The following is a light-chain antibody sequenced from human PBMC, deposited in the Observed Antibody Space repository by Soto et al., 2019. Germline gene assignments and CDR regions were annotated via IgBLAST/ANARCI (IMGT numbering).Light chain of an antibody. Sequence: QSVLTQSPSASASLGASVKLTCTLSRGHSSYAIAWHQQQPEKGPRYLMKLDSDGSHTKGDAIPDRFSGSSSGAERYLTISSLQSEDEADYYCQTWGAGIHVVFGGGTKLTVL. CDR1: RGHSSYA. V-gene: IGLV4-69*01. J-gene: IGLJ2*01. CDR3: QTWGAGIHVV. CDR2: LDSDGSH.